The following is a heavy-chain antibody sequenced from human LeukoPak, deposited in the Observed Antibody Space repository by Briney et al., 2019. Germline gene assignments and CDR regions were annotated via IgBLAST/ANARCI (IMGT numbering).Heavy chain of an antibody. J-gene: IGHJ5*02. D-gene: IGHD4-17*01. CDR2: INPNSGGT. CDR1: GYTFTGYY. Sequence: GASVKVSCKASGYTFTGYYMHWVRQAPGQGLEWMGWINPNSGGTNYAQKFQGRVTMTRDTSISTAYMELSRLRSDDTAVYYCARDVGDPRDYGDREYGIENWFDPWGQGTLVTVSS. V-gene: IGHV1-2*02. CDR3: ARDVGDPRDYGDREYGIENWFDP.